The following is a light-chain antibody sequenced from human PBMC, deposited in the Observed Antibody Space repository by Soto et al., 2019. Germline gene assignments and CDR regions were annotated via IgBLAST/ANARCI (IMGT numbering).Light chain of an antibody. V-gene: IGKV1-17*03. J-gene: IGKJ5*01. CDR3: LQHNFYPPT. Sequence: DIQMTQSPSAMSASVGDRVTITCRASQGTHKYLAWFQQKPGKVPKRLIYGASSLQSGVPSRFSGSGSGTEFTLSISSLQPEDFATYYCLQHNFYPPTFGQAPRLE. CDR2: GAS. CDR1: QGTHKY.